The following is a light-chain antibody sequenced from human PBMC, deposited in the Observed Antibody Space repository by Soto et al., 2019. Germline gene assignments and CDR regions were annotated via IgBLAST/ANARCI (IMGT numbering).Light chain of an antibody. Sequence: DIVMTQSPDSLAVSLGERATIICKSSQTLLYSSNNKNYLAWYQQKPGQPPKLLVYWASTRQSGVPDRFSGSGSGTDFTLTISSLQAEDVAVYYCQQYYSTLWTFGQGTKVEIK. J-gene: IGKJ1*01. CDR2: WAS. CDR3: QQYYSTLWT. V-gene: IGKV4-1*01. CDR1: QTLLYSSNNKNY.